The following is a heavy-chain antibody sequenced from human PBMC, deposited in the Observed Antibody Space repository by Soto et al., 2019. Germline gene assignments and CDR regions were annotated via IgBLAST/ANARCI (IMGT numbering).Heavy chain of an antibody. D-gene: IGHD3-9*01. V-gene: IGHV1-69*13. J-gene: IGHJ6*02. CDR3: ARGLRYFDWSRNSPYYYYYGMDV. Sequence: SVKVSCKASGGTFSSYAISWVRQAPGQGLEWMGGIIPIFGTANYAQKFQGRVTITADESTSTAYMELSSLRSEDTAVYYCARGLRYFDWSRNSPYYYYYGMDVWGQGTTVTVSS. CDR2: IIPIFGTA. CDR1: GGTFSSYA.